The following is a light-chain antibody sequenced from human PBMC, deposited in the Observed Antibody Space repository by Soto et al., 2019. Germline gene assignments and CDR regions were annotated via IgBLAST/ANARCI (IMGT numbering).Light chain of an antibody. J-gene: IGKJ1*01. Sequence: EIVLTQSPGTLSVSPGERATLSCRASQSVSSKLAWYQQKPGQAPRLLFYGASTGATGIPARFSGSGSETEFTLSISSLQSEDFAVYYCQQYNNWPGTFGQGPKV. V-gene: IGKV3-15*01. CDR1: QSVSSK. CDR3: QQYNNWPGT. CDR2: GAS.